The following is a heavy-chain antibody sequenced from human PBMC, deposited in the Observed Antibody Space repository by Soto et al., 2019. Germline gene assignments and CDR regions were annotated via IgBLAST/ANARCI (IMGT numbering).Heavy chain of an antibody. J-gene: IGHJ3*02. V-gene: IGHV1-3*01. CDR3: ARESKQDYGDQHAFDI. Sequence: GASVKVSCKASGYTFTSYDINWVRQATGQRLEWMGWINAGNGNTKYSQKFQGRVTITRDTSASTAYMELSSLRSEDTAVYYCARESKQDYGDQHAFDIWGQGTMVTVSS. CDR2: INAGNGNT. D-gene: IGHD4-17*01. CDR1: GYTFTSYD.